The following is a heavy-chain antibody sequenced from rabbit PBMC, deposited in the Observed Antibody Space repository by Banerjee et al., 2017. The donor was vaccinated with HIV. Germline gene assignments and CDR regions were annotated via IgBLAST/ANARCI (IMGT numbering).Heavy chain of an antibody. CDR3: AREGANSAGFYL. CDR1: GFSFSSYW. J-gene: IGHJ3*01. Sequence: EESGGDLVKPEGSLTLTCPASGFSFSSYWICLVRQAPGQGLEWIGCIYTGDGDTFYASWVNGRFTISKTSSTAVTLQMTSLTAADTATYFCAREGANSAGFYLWGQGTLVTVS. V-gene: IGHV1S45*01. D-gene: IGHD7-1*01. CDR2: IYTGDGDT.